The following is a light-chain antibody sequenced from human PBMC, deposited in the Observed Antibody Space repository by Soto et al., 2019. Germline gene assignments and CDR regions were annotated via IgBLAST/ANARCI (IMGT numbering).Light chain of an antibody. CDR1: SSGVGVYNY. Sequence: QSALTQPASVSGSPGQSITISCTGTSSGVGVYNYVSWYQQHPGKAPKLMIYGVTNRPSGVSNRFSGSKSANTASLTISGLMAEDEADYYCSSYTSSTTLTVVFGGGTKLTVL. CDR2: GVT. J-gene: IGLJ2*01. V-gene: IGLV2-14*01. CDR3: SSYTSSTTLTVV.